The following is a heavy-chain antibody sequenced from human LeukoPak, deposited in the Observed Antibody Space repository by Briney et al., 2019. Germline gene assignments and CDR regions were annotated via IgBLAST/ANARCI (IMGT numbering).Heavy chain of an antibody. D-gene: IGHD3-22*01. CDR2: IYTSGST. Sequence: PSETLSLTCTVSGGSISSYYWSWIRQPAGKGLEWIGRIYTSGSTYYNPSLKSRVSISVDTSKNQFSLKLSSVTAADTAVYYCARHRASSRGGSGYSQGQFDYWGQGTLVTVSS. CDR3: ARHRASSRGGSGYSQGQFDY. CDR1: GGSISSYY. V-gene: IGHV4-4*07. J-gene: IGHJ4*02.